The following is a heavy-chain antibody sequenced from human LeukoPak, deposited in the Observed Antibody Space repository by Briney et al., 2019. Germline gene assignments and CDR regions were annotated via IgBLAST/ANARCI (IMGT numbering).Heavy chain of an antibody. CDR2: INPNSGGT. V-gene: IGHV1-2*06. CDR1: GYTFTGYY. CDR3: ARGYCSGGSCPTFFDY. D-gene: IGHD2-15*01. J-gene: IGHJ4*02. Sequence: GASVKVSCKASGYTFTGYYMHWVRQAPGQGLEWMGRINPNSGGTNYAQKFQGRVTMTRDTSISTAYMELSRLRSDDTAVYYCARGYCSGGSCPTFFDYWGQGTLVTVSS.